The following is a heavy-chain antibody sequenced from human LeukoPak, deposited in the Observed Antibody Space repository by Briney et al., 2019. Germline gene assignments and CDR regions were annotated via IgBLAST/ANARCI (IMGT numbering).Heavy chain of an antibody. CDR1: GFTFSSYG. CDR2: ISYDGSNK. Sequence: GGSLRLSCAASGFTFSSYGMHWVRQAPGKGLEWVAVISYDGSNKYYADSVKGRFTISRDNSKNTLYLQMNSLRAEDTAVYYCASALIAVAAFDYWGQGTLVTVSS. D-gene: IGHD6-19*01. CDR3: ASALIAVAAFDY. J-gene: IGHJ4*02. V-gene: IGHV3-30*03.